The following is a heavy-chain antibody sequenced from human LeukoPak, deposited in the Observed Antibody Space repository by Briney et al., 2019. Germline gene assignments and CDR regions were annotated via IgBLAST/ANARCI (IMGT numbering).Heavy chain of an antibody. V-gene: IGHV4-39*07. D-gene: IGHD2-2*01. Sequence: PSETLSLTCTVSGGSISSTSYYWGWIRQPPGKGLECIGTIYYSGSTSYNPSLKSRGTISVDTSKNQFSLKLISVTAADTAVYYCARVGCSSITCFVDYWGQGTLVTVSS. CDR1: GGSISSTSYY. CDR2: IYYSGST. CDR3: ARVGCSSITCFVDY. J-gene: IGHJ4*02.